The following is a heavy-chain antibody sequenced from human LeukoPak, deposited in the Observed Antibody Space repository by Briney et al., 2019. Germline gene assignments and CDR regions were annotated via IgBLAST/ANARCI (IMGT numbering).Heavy chain of an antibody. Sequence: ASVKVSCKASGYTFTSYYMHWVRQAPGQGLEWMGIINPSGGSTSYAQKFQGRVTMTRDASTSTVYMELSSLRSEDTAVYYCAKSLGVRRNAFDIWGQGTMVTVSS. CDR3: AKSLGVRRNAFDI. J-gene: IGHJ3*02. CDR1: GYTFTSYY. V-gene: IGHV1-46*01. CDR2: INPSGGST. D-gene: IGHD3-10*01.